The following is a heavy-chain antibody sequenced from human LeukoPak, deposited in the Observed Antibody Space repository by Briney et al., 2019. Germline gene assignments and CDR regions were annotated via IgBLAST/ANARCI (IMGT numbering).Heavy chain of an antibody. J-gene: IGHJ4*02. V-gene: IGHV4-59*01. Sequence: RSETLSLPCAVSGGSFSSYYWSWIRQPPGKGLEWIGYIYFSGSTNYNPSLNSRVAISVDTSKNQFSLKLSSVTAADTAVYYCARANYYDGSVYYGHFDYWGQGSLVSVSS. CDR1: GGSFSSYY. CDR2: IYFSGST. D-gene: IGHD3-22*01. CDR3: ARANYYDGSVYYGHFDY.